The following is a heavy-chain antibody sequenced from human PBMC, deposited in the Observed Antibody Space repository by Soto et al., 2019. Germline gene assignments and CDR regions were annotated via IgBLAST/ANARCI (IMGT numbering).Heavy chain of an antibody. CDR2: ISSTGSLI. V-gene: IGHV3-48*03. Sequence: GGYLRLYCAASKFTFSSFEVNWVRQAPRKGLEWISYISSTGSLIYYADSVKGRFTISRDNAKNYLYLQMNSLRPEDTAIYYCTRGGGWHQGYYHYYGMDVWGQGTTVTVSS. J-gene: IGHJ6*02. CDR1: KFTFSSFE. D-gene: IGHD1-26*01. CDR3: TRGGGWHQGYYHYYGMDV.